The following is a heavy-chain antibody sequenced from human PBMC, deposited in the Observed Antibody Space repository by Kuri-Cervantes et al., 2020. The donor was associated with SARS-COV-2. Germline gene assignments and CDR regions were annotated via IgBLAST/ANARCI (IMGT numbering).Heavy chain of an antibody. V-gene: IGHV4-34*01. Sequence: ESLKISCAVYGGSFNNYYWSWIRQPPGKGLEWIGEINHSGSTNYNPSLKSRVTISVDTSKNQFSLKLSSVTAADTAVYYCARDRYSSSLFYYYYMDVWGKGTTVTVSS. CDR2: INHSGST. J-gene: IGHJ6*03. D-gene: IGHD6-6*01. CDR3: ARDRYSSSLFYYYYMDV. CDR1: GGSFNNYY.